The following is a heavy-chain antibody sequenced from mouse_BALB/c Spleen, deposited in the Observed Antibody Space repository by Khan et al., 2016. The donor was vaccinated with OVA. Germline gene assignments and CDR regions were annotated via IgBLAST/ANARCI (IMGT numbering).Heavy chain of an antibody. CDR3: ASMKPYWSFDL. J-gene: IGHJ1*01. Sequence: QIQLVQSGPELKKPGETVKISCKASGYTFTNYGMNWVKQTTGKGLKWMGWINTYTGEPTYADDFKGRFAFSLETTASTAYLQINNLKNEDTAQYFCASMKPYWSFDLWGAGTTVTVSS. CDR1: GYTFTNYG. CDR2: INTYTGEP. V-gene: IGHV9-3-1*01.